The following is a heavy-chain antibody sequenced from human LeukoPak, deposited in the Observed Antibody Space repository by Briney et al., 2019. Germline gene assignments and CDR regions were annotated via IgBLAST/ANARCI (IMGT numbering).Heavy chain of an antibody. Sequence: AGGSLRLSCTASGFTFSSYAMSWVRQAPGKGLEWVSAISGSGGSTYYADSVKGRFTISRDNSKNTLYLQMNSLRAEDTAVYYCAKPRIPTVTTPYGMDVWGQGTTVTVSS. CDR2: ISGSGGST. CDR3: AKPRIPTVTTPYGMDV. CDR1: GFTFSSYA. J-gene: IGHJ6*02. V-gene: IGHV3-23*01. D-gene: IGHD4-17*01.